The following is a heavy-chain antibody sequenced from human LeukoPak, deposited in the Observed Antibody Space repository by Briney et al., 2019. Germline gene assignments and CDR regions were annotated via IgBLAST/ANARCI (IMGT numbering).Heavy chain of an antibody. CDR2: IYHSGST. D-gene: IGHD3-10*01. V-gene: IGHV4-59*12. CDR1: GGSISSYY. CDR3: ARDSIDYYGSGSYYQT. Sequence: PSETLSLTCTVSGGSISSYYWSWIRQPPGKGLEWIGEIYHSGSTNYNPPLKSRVTISVDKSKNQFSLKLSSVTAADTAVYYCARDSIDYYGSGSYYQTWGQGTLVTVSS. J-gene: IGHJ5*02.